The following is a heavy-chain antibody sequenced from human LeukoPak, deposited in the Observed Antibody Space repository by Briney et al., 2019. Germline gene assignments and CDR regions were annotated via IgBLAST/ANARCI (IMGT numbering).Heavy chain of an antibody. CDR3: ARGPVRDDGLTGISYYFGLDV. CDR1: GGSFTDYY. V-gene: IGHV4-34*01. CDR2: IHHRAGA. J-gene: IGHJ6*02. D-gene: IGHD2-21*02. Sequence: SETLSLTCAVYGGSFTDYYWSWLRHLPGKGLEWIGEIHHRAGANYNPSLWGRVTISADTSKNQFSLHLTSVTAADTATFYCARGPVRDDGLTGISYYFGLDVWGHGTTVTV.